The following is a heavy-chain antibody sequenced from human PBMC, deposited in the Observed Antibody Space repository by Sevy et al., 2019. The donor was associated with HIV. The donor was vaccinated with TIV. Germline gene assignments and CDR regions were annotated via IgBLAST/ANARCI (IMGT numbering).Heavy chain of an antibody. CDR3: AVGDTTMITDLDY. CDR2: VTSDGTT. V-gene: IGHV3-23*01. D-gene: IGHD3-16*01. Sequence: GESLKISCAASGLTLTTTGMSWVRQAPGKGLEWVAGVTSDGTTYYADSVRDRFTVSRDNSKNTLYLQLNSLRADDTAVFYCAVGDTTMITDLDYWGQGTLVTVSS. J-gene: IGHJ4*02. CDR1: GLTLTTTG.